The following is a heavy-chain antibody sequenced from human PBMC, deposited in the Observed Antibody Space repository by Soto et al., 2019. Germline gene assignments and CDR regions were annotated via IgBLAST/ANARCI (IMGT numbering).Heavy chain of an antibody. D-gene: IGHD4-17*01. CDR2: IRGKLHSHAT. CDR1: GFIFSDSA. J-gene: IGHJ5*02. Sequence: EVQLVESGGGLVQPGRSLRLSCAASGFIFSDSAIHWVRQASGKGLEWVGRIRGKLHSHATSYAASVRGRFTISRDDSHNTAYLQMDNLRTEDSAVYYCSRTDYGDYSQIGRFDPWGQGTLVTVSS. V-gene: IGHV3-73*02. CDR3: SRTDYGDYSQIGRFDP.